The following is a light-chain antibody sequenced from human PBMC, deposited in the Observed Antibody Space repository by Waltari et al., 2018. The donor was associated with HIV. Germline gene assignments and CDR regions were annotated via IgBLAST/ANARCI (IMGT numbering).Light chain of an antibody. CDR1: SSDVGGYNY. CDR3: SSYAGDYNLV. Sequence: QSALTQPPSASGSPGQSVTISCSGPSSDVGGYNYFSWYQRHPGKAPKLLIYEVIKRPSGVPDRFFGSKSGNTASLTVSGLQAEDEADYFCSSYAGDYNLVFGGGTKLTVL. J-gene: IGLJ3*02. V-gene: IGLV2-8*01. CDR2: EVI.